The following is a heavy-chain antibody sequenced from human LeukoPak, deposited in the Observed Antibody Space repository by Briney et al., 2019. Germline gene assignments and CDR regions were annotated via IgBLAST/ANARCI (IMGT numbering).Heavy chain of an antibody. CDR1: GSTFTNNW. Sequence: GGSLRLSWAASGSTFTNNWMHWVRQAPGKGLVWVSRLDSGGRTTNYADSVKGRFTISRDNAKNTLYLQMNSLRAENTAVYYCAKRPRGNYLDPFDYWGQGTLVTVSS. V-gene: IGHV3-74*01. D-gene: IGHD3-10*01. CDR2: LDSGGRTT. CDR3: AKRPRGNYLDPFDY. J-gene: IGHJ4*02.